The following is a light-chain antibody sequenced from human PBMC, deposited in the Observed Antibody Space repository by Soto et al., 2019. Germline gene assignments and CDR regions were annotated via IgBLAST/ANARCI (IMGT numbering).Light chain of an antibody. CDR2: SNN. J-gene: IGLJ3*02. V-gene: IGLV1-44*01. CDR1: SSNIGSNI. CDR3: AAWDDSLNALV. Sequence: QSVLTQPPSASGTPGQRVTISCSGSSSNIGSNIVNWYQQLPGTAPKLLIYSNNQRPSGVPDRFSGSKSGTSASLAISGLQSEDGADYYCAAWDDSLNALVFGGGTKLTVL.